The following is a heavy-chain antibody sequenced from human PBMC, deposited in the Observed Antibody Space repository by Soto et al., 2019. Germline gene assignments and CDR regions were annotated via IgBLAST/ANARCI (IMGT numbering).Heavy chain of an antibody. Sequence: GGSLRLSCAASGFTFSDYYMSWIRQAPGKGLEWVSYISSSGSTVYYADSVKGRFTISRDNAKNSLYLQMNSLRAEDTAVYYCARDPQTYGDPLFYYFDYWGQGTLVTVSS. CDR2: ISSSGSTV. CDR1: GFTFSDYY. V-gene: IGHV3-11*01. D-gene: IGHD4-17*01. J-gene: IGHJ4*02. CDR3: ARDPQTYGDPLFYYFDY.